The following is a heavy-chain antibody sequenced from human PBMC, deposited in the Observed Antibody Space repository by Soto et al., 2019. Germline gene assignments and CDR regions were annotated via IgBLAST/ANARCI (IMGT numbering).Heavy chain of an antibody. D-gene: IGHD3-16*01. CDR3: ARAVTYDVTDL. V-gene: IGHV1-18*04. J-gene: IGHJ5*02. CDR2: SSGYNRNT. CDR1: GYTFTRYG. Sequence: ASVKVSCKASGYTFTRYGVSWVRQAPRQGLEWMGWSSGYNRNTNYAQKFQGRVTMTTDTSTNTAYMELRSLRPDDTAVYYCARAVTYDVTDLWGQGTLVTVSS.